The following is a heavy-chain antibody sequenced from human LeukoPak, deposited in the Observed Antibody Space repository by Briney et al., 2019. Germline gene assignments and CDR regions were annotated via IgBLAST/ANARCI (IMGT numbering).Heavy chain of an antibody. J-gene: IGHJ4*02. CDR3: ARAPYCSGGSCYLDH. CDR1: GDSISSSSSY. CDR2: IYYSGST. V-gene: IGHV4-39*07. Sequence: SETLSLTCSVSGDSISSSSSYWGWIRQPPGKGLEWIGSIYYSGSTNYNPSLKGRVTISVDTSKNQFSLKLSSVTAADTAVYYCARAPYCSGGSCYLDHWGQGTLVTVSS. D-gene: IGHD2-15*01.